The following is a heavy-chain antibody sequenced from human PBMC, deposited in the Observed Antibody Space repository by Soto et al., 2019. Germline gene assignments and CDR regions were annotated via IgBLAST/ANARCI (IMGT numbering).Heavy chain of an antibody. CDR2: FDPEDGET. V-gene: IGHV1-24*01. Sequence: ASVKVSCKVSGYTLTELSMHWLRQSPGKGLEWMGGFDPEDGETIYAQKFQGRVTITEDTSTDTAYMELSSLRSEDTAVYYCATDLRTLLWFGGQPGYWGQGTLVTVSS. CDR3: ATDLRTLLWFGGQPGY. CDR1: GYTLTELS. D-gene: IGHD3-10*01. J-gene: IGHJ4*02.